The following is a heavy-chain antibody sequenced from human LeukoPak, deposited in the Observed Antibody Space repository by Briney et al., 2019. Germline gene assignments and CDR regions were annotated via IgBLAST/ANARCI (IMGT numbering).Heavy chain of an antibody. CDR2: IDRSGTTT. V-gene: IGHV3-11*01. Sequence: GGSLRLSCAVSGFTFSDYYMSWIRQAPGKGLEWVSYIDRSGTTTYYADSVRGRFTISRDNAKNSLYLQINSLRAEGTAVYYCAKDHPTAVRTFDYWGQGTLVTVSS. CDR3: AKDHPTAVRTFDY. J-gene: IGHJ4*02. CDR1: GFTFSDYY. D-gene: IGHD2-21*02.